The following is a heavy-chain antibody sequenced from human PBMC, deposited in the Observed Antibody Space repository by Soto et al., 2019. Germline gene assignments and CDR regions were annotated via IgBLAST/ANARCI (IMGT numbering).Heavy chain of an antibody. CDR2: INHSGNT. D-gene: IGHD3-9*01. J-gene: IGHJ4*02. V-gene: IGHV4-34*01. CDR1: SGSFVGYY. CDR3: ARDAKSYYYDTTKYYFDS. Sequence: SETLSLTCSVSSGSFVGYYWNWIHQPPGRGLEWIGEINHSGNTNYNPSLKSRVTISVDASKNQFSLKVISVTAADTAVYYCARDAKSYYYDTTKYYFDSWGQGTLVTVSS.